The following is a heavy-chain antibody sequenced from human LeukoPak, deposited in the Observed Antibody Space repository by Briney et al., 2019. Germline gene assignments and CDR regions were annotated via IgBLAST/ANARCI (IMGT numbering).Heavy chain of an antibody. CDR3: ARGGGYCSSTSCYQLYYYYYYGMDV. D-gene: IGHD2-2*01. V-gene: IGHV4-34*01. Sequence: SETLSLTCAVYGGSFSGYYWSWIRQPPGKGLEWIGEINHSGSTNYNPSLKSRVTISVDTSKNQFSLKLSSVTAADTAMYYCARGGGYCSSTSCYQLYYYYYYGMDVWGQGTTVTVSS. J-gene: IGHJ6*02. CDR1: GGSFSGYY. CDR2: INHSGST.